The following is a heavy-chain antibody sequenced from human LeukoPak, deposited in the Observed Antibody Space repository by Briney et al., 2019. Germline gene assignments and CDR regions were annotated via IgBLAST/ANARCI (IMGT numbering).Heavy chain of an antibody. V-gene: IGHV1-69*13. CDR1: GGTFSSYA. CDR3: AGYSSSPFYYYYYGMDV. CDR2: IIPIFGTA. Sequence: ASVKVSCKASGGTFSSYAISWVRQAPGQGLEWMGGIIPIFGTANYAQKFQGRVTITADESTSTAYMELSSLRSEDTAVYYCAGYSSSPFYYYYYGMDVWGQGTTVTVSS. D-gene: IGHD6-13*01. J-gene: IGHJ6*02.